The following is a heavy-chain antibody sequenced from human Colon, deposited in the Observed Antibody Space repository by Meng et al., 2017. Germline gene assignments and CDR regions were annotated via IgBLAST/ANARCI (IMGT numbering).Heavy chain of an antibody. Sequence: EVQLLESGGSLVKPGGSLRLSCAASGFTFDTYTMNWVRQAPGKGLEWVSSISALSRYIDYADSVKGRFTISRDNARNSVFLQMDNVKAEDTAVYFCARFCSSTTCPEPYYFDFWGQGTLVTVSS. J-gene: IGHJ4*02. CDR3: ARFCSSTTCPEPYYFDF. CDR2: ISALSRYI. D-gene: IGHD2-2*01. V-gene: IGHV3-21*01. CDR1: GFTFDTYT.